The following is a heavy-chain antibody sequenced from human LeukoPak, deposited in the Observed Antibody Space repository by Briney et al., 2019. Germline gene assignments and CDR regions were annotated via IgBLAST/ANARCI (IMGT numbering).Heavy chain of an antibody. CDR2: IYTSGRT. D-gene: IGHD3-22*01. CDR1: GGSISNYY. Sequence: SETLSLTCTVSGGSISNYYWTWIRQPAGRGLEWIGRIYTSGRTSYNPSLKSRVTMSVDTSKSQFSLRLTSVTAADTAVYYCARGDYYDSNNYSPHALDIWGQGTMVTVSS. J-gene: IGHJ3*02. CDR3: ARGDYYDSNNYSPHALDI. V-gene: IGHV4-4*07.